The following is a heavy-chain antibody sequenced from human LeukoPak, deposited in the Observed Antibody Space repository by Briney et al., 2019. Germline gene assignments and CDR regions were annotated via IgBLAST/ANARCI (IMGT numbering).Heavy chain of an antibody. Sequence: PGGSLRLSCAASGFTFSSYGMHWVRQAPGKGLEWVAVISYDGSNKYYADSVKGRFTISRDNSKNTLYLQMNSLRAEDTAVYYCAKDRGISAAGTLFDYWGQGTPVTVSS. CDR1: GFTFSSYG. CDR3: AKDRGISAAGTLFDY. CDR2: ISYDGSNK. D-gene: IGHD6-13*01. V-gene: IGHV3-30*18. J-gene: IGHJ4*02.